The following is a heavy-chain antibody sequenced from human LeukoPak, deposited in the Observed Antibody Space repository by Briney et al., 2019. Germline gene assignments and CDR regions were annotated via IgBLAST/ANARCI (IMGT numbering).Heavy chain of an antibody. CDR2: INPNSGGT. D-gene: IGHD3-10*01. CDR1: GYTFTDYY. CDR3: ARRVLYYYGSGSYDY. Sequence: ASVKVSCKSSGYTFTDYYMHWVRQAPGQGLEWMGWINPNSGGTNYAQKFQGRVTMTRDTSISTAYMELSRLRSDDTAVYYCARRVLYYYGSGSYDYWGQGTLVTVSS. V-gene: IGHV1-2*02. J-gene: IGHJ4*02.